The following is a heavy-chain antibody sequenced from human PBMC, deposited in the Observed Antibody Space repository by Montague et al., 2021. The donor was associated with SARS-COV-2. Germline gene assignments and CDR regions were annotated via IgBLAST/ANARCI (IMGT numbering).Heavy chain of an antibody. CDR2: INYSGSI. D-gene: IGHD6-13*01. J-gene: IGHJ4*02. Sequence: SETLSLTCTVSGDSMNNYYWSWIRQPPGKGLEWIGYINYSGSIHXXPSLQSRVTLSKDTSKNQFSLRLTSVTAADTAMYFCARAPIYRSSWYAYFDYWGQGTLVTVSS. CDR1: GDSMNNYY. CDR3: ARAPIYRSSWYAYFDY. V-gene: IGHV4-59*01.